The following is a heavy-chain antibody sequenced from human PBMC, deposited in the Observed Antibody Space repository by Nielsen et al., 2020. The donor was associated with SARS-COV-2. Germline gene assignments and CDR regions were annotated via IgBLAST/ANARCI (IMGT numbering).Heavy chain of an antibody. CDR3: ARAATGGRITIFGVVIIGAFDI. CDR2: IHDSGTT. J-gene: IGHJ3*02. V-gene: IGHV4-59*08. D-gene: IGHD3-3*01. Sequence: SETLSLTCTVSGGSISRYYWSWIRQAPGKGLEWIGYIHDSGTTTYTPSLKSRVTISVDTSKNQFSLKLSSVTAADTALYYCARAATGGRITIFGVVIIGAFDIWGQGTMVTVSS. CDR1: GGSISRYY.